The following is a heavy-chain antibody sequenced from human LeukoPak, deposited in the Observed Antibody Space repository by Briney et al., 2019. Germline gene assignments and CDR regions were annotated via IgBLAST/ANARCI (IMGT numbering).Heavy chain of an antibody. V-gene: IGHV3-23*01. CDR2: VGGRSGNT. CDR1: GFTLTSYS. CDR3: TKGSSSSGLNCPDY. J-gene: IGHJ4*02. Sequence: PGGSLRLSCAASGFTLTSYSMGWVRQAPGKGLEWVSAVGGRSGNTYYADSVKGRFTISRDNSKSTLYLQMVSLRAEDTAIYYCTKGSSSSGLNCPDYWGQGTLVAVSS. D-gene: IGHD6-19*01.